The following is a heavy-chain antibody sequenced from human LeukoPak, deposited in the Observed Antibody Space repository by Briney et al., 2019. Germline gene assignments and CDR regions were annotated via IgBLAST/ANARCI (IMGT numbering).Heavy chain of an antibody. CDR3: ARDRGVVPAPSYPYYYYYGMDV. J-gene: IGHJ6*02. Sequence: PSETPSLTCTVSGGSISSGDYYWSWIRQPPGKGLEWIGYIYYSGSTYYNPSLKSRVTISVDTSKNQFSLKLSSVTAADTAVYYCARDRGVVPAPSYPYYYYYGMDVWGQGTTVTVSS. D-gene: IGHD2-2*01. V-gene: IGHV4-30-4*01. CDR2: IYYSGST. CDR1: GGSISSGDYY.